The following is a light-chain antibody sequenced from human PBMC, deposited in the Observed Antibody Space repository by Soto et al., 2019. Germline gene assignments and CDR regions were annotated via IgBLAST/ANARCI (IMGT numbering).Light chain of an antibody. CDR1: QSVLYSSNNKNY. J-gene: IGKJ5*01. Sequence: DIVMTQSPDSLAVSLGERATINCKSSQSVLYSSNNKNYLAWYQQKPGQPPKLLIYWASTRASGVPDRFSGSGSGTDFTLTISSLQAEDLAVYYCQQYYSIPITFGQGTRLEIK. V-gene: IGKV4-1*01. CDR3: QQYYSIPIT. CDR2: WAS.